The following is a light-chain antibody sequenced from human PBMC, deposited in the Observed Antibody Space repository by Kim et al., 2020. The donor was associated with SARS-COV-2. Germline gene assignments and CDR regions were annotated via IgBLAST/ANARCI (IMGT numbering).Light chain of an antibody. CDR2: TAS. CDR3: LHYNGYPLT. J-gene: IGKJ4*01. CDR1: QTINSW. Sequence: DIQMTQSPSTLSASVGDRVTMTCRASQTINSWLAWYQQKPGKAPKLLIYTASTLQNGVPSRFSGSKSGTEFTLTLSRLQPDDFATYYCLHYNGYPLTFGGGTTVDI. V-gene: IGKV1-5*03.